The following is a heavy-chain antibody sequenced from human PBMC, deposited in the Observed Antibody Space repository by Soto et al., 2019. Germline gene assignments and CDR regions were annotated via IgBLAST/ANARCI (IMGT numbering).Heavy chain of an antibody. CDR2: ISYDGSNK. D-gene: IGHD6-19*01. CDR1: GFTFSSYG. Sequence: PGGSLRLSCAASGFTFSSYGMHWVRQAPGKGLEWVAVISYDGSNKYYADAVKGRFTISRDNPKNTLYLQLNSLRAEDTAVYYCATDSFEGRGWLESGLDVWGQGTTVTVSS. J-gene: IGHJ6*02. CDR3: ATDSFEGRGWLESGLDV. V-gene: IGHV3-30*03.